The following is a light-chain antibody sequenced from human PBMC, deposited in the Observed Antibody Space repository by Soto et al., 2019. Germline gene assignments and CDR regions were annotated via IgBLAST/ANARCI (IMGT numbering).Light chain of an antibody. V-gene: IGLV1-47*02. CDR1: SSNIGSNY. CDR3: ATWDDSLSGHYV. J-gene: IGLJ1*01. CDR2: SNN. Sequence: QSVLTQPPSASGTPGQRVTISCSGSSSNIGSNYVCWYQHLPGTAPKLLIYSNNQRPSGVPDRFSGSKSGTSASLAISGLRSEDEADYYCATWDDSLSGHYVFGAGTKVNV.